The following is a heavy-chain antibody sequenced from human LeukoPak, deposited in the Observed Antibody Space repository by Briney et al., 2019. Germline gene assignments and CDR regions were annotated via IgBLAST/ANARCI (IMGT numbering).Heavy chain of an antibody. CDR3: ARDLGDDFRSGYPGYYYGMDV. Sequence: GGSLRLSCAASGFTFSDYYMSWIRQAPGKGLEWVSYISSSGSTIYYADSVKGRFTISRDNAKNSLYLQMNSLRAEDTAVYYCARDLGDDFRSGYPGYYYGMDVWGQGTTVTVSS. CDR1: GFTFSDYY. D-gene: IGHD3-3*01. CDR2: ISSSGSTI. V-gene: IGHV3-11*01. J-gene: IGHJ6*02.